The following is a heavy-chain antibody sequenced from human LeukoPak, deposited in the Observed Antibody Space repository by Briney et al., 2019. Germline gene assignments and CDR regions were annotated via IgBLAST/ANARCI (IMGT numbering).Heavy chain of an antibody. J-gene: IGHJ4*02. CDR1: GFTFSSYA. Sequence: GGSLRLSCAASGFTFSSYAMSWVRQAPGKGLEWVSAISGSGGSTYYADSVKGRFTISRDNSKNTLYLQMNSLRAEDTAVYYCARTYYDFWSGYYYFDYWGQGTLVTVSS. CDR3: ARTYYDFWSGYYYFDY. D-gene: IGHD3-3*01. V-gene: IGHV3-23*01. CDR2: ISGSGGST.